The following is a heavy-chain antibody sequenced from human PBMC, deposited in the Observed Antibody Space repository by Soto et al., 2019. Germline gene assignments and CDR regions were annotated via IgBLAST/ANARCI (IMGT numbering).Heavy chain of an antibody. CDR2: INPSGGST. Sequence: ASVKVSCKASGYTFTSYYMHWVRQAPGQGLEWMGIINPSGGSTSYAQKFQGRVTMTRDTSTSTVYMELSSLRSEDTAVYCCARGIAIFGVAVGADAFDIWGQGTMVTVSS. J-gene: IGHJ3*02. V-gene: IGHV1-46*01. CDR1: GYTFTSYY. CDR3: ARGIAIFGVAVGADAFDI. D-gene: IGHD3-3*01.